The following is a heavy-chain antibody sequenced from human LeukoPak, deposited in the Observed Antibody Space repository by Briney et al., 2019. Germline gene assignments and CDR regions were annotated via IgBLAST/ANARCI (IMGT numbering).Heavy chain of an antibody. Sequence: ASVKVSCKASGYTFTSYGISWVRQAPGQGLEWMGWISAYNGNTNYAQKLQGRVTMTTDTSTSTAYMELRSLRSDDTAVYYCARVGEKRDSSSWFPDYWGQGTLVTVSS. CDR1: GYTFTSYG. V-gene: IGHV1-18*01. D-gene: IGHD6-13*01. CDR3: ARVGEKRDSSSWFPDY. J-gene: IGHJ4*02. CDR2: ISAYNGNT.